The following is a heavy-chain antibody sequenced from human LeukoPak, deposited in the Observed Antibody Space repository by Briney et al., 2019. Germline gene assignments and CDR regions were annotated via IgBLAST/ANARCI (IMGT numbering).Heavy chain of an antibody. CDR2: SGGA. D-gene: IGHD2-15*01. Sequence: SETLSLTFIVSGGSISNHHWSWIRQPPGKGLEWIGNSGGADHNPSLRSRVTISVDTSKNQFSLKLTSVTAADTAVYFCAVYFAGQGGRGNWGQGTQVTVSS. CDR3: AVYFAGQGGRGN. J-gene: IGHJ4*02. CDR1: GGSISNHH. V-gene: IGHV4-4*09.